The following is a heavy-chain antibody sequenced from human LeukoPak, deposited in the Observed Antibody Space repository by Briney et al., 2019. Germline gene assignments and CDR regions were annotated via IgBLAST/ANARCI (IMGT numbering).Heavy chain of an antibody. V-gene: IGHV3-66*02. Sequence: GGSLRLSCAASGFTVSSNYMSWVRQAPGKGLEWVSVIYSGGSTYYADSVKGRFTISSDNSKNTLYLQMNSLRAEDTAVYYCARGVRFLEWYYYMDVWGKGTTVTVSS. CDR1: GFTVSSNY. CDR2: IYSGGST. D-gene: IGHD3-3*01. CDR3: ARGVRFLEWYYYMDV. J-gene: IGHJ6*03.